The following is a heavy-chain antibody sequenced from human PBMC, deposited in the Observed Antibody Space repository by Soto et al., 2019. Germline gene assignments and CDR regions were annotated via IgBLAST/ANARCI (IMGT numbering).Heavy chain of an antibody. CDR3: ARAGAVYCSSTSCPQRDYYYGMDV. V-gene: IGHV4-4*07. Sequence: SETLSLTCTVSGGSISSYYWSWIRQPAGKGLEWIGRIYTSGSTNYNPSLKSRVTMSVDTSKNQFSLKLSSVTAADTAVYYCARAGAVYCSSTSCPQRDYYYGMDVWGQGTTVTISS. CDR2: IYTSGST. J-gene: IGHJ6*02. CDR1: GGSISSYY. D-gene: IGHD2-2*01.